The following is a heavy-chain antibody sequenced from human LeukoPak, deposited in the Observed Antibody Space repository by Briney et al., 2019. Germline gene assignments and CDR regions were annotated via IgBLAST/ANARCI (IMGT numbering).Heavy chain of an antibody. D-gene: IGHD6-13*01. J-gene: IGHJ5*02. CDR1: GGSISSSSYY. Sequence: SETLSLTCTVSGGSISSSSYYWGWIRQPPGKGLEWIGSIYYSGSTYYNPSLKSRVTISVDTSKNQFSLKLSSVTAADTTVYYCASDYGSIAAAGTPFDPWGQGTLVTVSS. CDR2: IYYSGST. CDR3: ASDYGSIAAAGTPFDP. V-gene: IGHV4-39*01.